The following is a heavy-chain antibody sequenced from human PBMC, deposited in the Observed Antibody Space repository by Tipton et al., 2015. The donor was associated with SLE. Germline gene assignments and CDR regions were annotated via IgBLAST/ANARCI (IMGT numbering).Heavy chain of an antibody. CDR2: IYSSGST. D-gene: IGHD3-9*01. CDR3: ARDKWGEYTASTGYFWSFDP. V-gene: IGHV4-59*12. J-gene: IGHJ5*02. CDR1: GGSISSYY. Sequence: TLSLTCTVSGGSISSYYWSWIRQPPGKGLEWIGYIYSSGSTNYNPSLKSRVTMSVDTSRNQFSLNLSSLTAADTAVYFCARDKWGEYTASTGYFWSFDPWGQGIPVTVSS.